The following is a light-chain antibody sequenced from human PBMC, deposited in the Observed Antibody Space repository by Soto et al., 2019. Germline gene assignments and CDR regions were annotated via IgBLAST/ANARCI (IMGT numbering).Light chain of an antibody. CDR2: GAS. J-gene: IGKJ4*01. Sequence: IVMTQSPVTLSVSPGERATLSCRASQSISSNLAWYQQKPGRAPRLLIHGASTRATGIPARFSGSGSGTDFSLTISSLQSEDFADYYCQQYNNWPLTFGGGTQVEIK. V-gene: IGKV3-15*01. CDR3: QQYNNWPLT. CDR1: QSISSN.